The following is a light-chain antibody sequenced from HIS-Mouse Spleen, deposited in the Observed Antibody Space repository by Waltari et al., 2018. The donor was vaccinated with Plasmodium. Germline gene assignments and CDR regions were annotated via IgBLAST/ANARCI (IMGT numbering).Light chain of an antibody. CDR1: NMGAKY. J-gene: IGLJ1*01. CDR2: QDS. Sequence: YELTQPPSVSVSPGHTARITGCGDNMGAKYACWYQQKPGQPPVLVIYQDSKRPAGIPERFSGSNSGNTAPLTISGTQAMDEADYYCQAWDSSTDYVFGTGTKVTVL. CDR3: QAWDSSTDYV. V-gene: IGLV3-1*01.